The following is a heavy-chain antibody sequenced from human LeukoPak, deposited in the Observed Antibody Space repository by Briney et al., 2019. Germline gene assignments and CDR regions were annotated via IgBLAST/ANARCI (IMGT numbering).Heavy chain of an antibody. D-gene: IGHD5-24*01. CDR2: IYYSGST. V-gene: IGHV4-59*01. J-gene: IGHJ4*02. CDR3: ARVRDGYNHDF. Sequence: PSETLSLTCTVSGGSISSYYWSWIRQPPGKGLERIGYIYYSGSTNYNPSLKSRVTISVDTSKNQFSLKLSPVTAADTAVYFCARVRDGYNHDFWGQGTLVTVSS. CDR1: GGSISSYY.